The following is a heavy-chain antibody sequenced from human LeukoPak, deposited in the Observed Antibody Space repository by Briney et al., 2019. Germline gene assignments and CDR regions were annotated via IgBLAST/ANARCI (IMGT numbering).Heavy chain of an antibody. Sequence: GGSLRLSCAASGFTFSDYYMSWIRQAPGKGLEWVSYISSSGSTIYHADSVKGRFAVSRDNAKNSLYLQMNSLRAEDTAVYYCASPSLGYGSGSYIDAFDIWGQGTMVTVSS. CDR3: ASPSLGYGSGSYIDAFDI. D-gene: IGHD3-10*01. V-gene: IGHV3-11*01. J-gene: IGHJ3*02. CDR2: ISSSGSTI. CDR1: GFTFSDYY.